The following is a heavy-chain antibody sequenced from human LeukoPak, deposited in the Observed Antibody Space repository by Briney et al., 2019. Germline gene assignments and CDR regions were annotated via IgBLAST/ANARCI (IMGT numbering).Heavy chain of an antibody. CDR2: INHSGST. D-gene: IGHD1-26*01. J-gene: IGHJ4*02. Sequence: SETLPLTCAVYGGSFSGYYWRWIRQPPGKGLEWIGEINHSGSTNYNPSLKSRVTISVDTSKNQFSLKLSSVTAADTAVYYCAQLGLNSGSYYPRDYWGQGTLVTVSS. CDR1: GGSFSGYY. V-gene: IGHV4-34*01. CDR3: AQLGLNSGSYYPRDY.